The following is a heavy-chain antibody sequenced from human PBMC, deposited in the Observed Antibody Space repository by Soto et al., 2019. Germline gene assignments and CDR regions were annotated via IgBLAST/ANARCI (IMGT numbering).Heavy chain of an antibody. J-gene: IGHJ6*02. CDR1: GFTVSSNY. CDR3: ARYIPGVRYYGMDV. D-gene: IGHD2-2*01. V-gene: IGHV3-53*01. CDR2: IYSGGST. Sequence: GGSLRLSCAASGFTVSSNYMSWVRQAPGKGLEWVSVIYSGGSTYYADSVKGRFTISRHNSGNTLFLEMYSLRAEDTAVYYCARYIPGVRYYGMDVWGQGTTVTVSS.